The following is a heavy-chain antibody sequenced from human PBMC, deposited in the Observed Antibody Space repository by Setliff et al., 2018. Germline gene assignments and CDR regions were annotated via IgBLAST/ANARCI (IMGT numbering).Heavy chain of an antibody. CDR1: GGTFSSYA. V-gene: IGHV1-69*06. CDR2: IIPIFGTA. CDR3: ARRVIGSGSYMKYYYYYGMDV. J-gene: IGHJ6*02. D-gene: IGHD3-10*01. Sequence: GASVKVSCKASGGTFSSYAISWVRQAPGQGLEWMGGIIPIFGTANYAQKFQGRVTITADKSTSTAYMELSSLRSEDTAVYYCARRVIGSGSYMKYYYYYGMDVWGQGTTVTVSS.